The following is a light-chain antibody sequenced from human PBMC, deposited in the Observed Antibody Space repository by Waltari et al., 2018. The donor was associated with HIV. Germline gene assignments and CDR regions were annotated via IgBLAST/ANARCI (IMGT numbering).Light chain of an antibody. CDR3: NSRDSSGNHVV. CDR1: SLRSYY. J-gene: IGLJ2*01. Sequence: SSELTQDPAVSVALGQTVRITCQGDSLRSYYASWYQQKPGQAPVLVIYGKNNRPSGFPDRFSGSSSGNTASLTITGAQAEDEADYYCNSRDSSGNHVVFGGWTKLTVL. V-gene: IGLV3-19*01. CDR2: GKN.